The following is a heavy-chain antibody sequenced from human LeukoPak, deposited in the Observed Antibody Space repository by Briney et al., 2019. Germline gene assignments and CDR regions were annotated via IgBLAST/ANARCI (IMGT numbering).Heavy chain of an antibody. CDR2: IRYDGSDK. V-gene: IGHV3-30*02. CDR3: AKDPAAKWELRLWGYFDY. CDR1: GFTFSSYG. J-gene: IGHJ4*02. Sequence: PGGSLRLSCAASGFTFSSYGMHWVRQAPGKGLEWVAFIRYDGSDKYYADSVKGRFTISRDNSKNTLYLQMNSLRAEDTAVYYCAKDPAAKWELRLWGYFDYWGQGTLVTVSS. D-gene: IGHD1-26*01.